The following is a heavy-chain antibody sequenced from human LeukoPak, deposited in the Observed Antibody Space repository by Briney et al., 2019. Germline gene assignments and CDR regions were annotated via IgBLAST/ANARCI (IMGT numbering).Heavy chain of an antibody. J-gene: IGHJ4*02. CDR3: ARGSSSGYGSGSYYREFDS. CDR1: GGSVSSYY. Sequence: SETLSLTCTVSGGSVSSYYWIWIRQPPGKGLEWIGYVYNSGYTNYNPSLKSRVTMSVDTSKNQFSLKLSSLTAADTAVYYCARGSSSGYGSGSYYREFDSWGQGTLVTVSS. V-gene: IGHV4-59*02. D-gene: IGHD3-10*01. CDR2: VYNSGYT.